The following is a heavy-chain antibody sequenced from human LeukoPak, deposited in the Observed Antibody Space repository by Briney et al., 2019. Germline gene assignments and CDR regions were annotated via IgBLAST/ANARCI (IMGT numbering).Heavy chain of an antibody. CDR1: GGSISSYY. CDR2: PYYSGST. D-gene: IGHD6-13*01. V-gene: IGHV4-59*08. CDR3: ARGHSSSWADY. Sequence: SETLSLTCTVSGGSISSYYWSWIRQPPGKGLEWIGYPYYSGSTNYNPSLKSRVSISVDTSKNQFSLKLSSVTAADTAVYYCARGHSSSWADYWGQGTLVTVSS. J-gene: IGHJ4*02.